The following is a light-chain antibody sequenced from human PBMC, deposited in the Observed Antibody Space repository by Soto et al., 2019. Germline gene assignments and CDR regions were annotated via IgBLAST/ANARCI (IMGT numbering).Light chain of an antibody. J-gene: IGKJ5*01. Sequence: EIVMTQSPATLSVSPGEPTRLSCRASQSINSDVAWYQQKVGQTPRLLIHGASTRATGIAARFSGSGSGTDFTLTISSLEAEDFAVYYCQQRSIWPLTFGQGTRLEIK. CDR1: QSINSD. V-gene: IGKV3-11*01. CDR3: QQRSIWPLT. CDR2: GAS.